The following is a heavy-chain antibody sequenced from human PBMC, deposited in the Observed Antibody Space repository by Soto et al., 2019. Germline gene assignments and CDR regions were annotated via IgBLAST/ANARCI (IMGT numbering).Heavy chain of an antibody. D-gene: IGHD3-10*01. V-gene: IGHV3-30*18. CDR2: ISYDGGNK. CDR3: TKGLWFGESPDY. J-gene: IGHJ4*02. CDR1: GFTFSSYG. Sequence: QVQLVESGGGVVQPGRSLRLSCAASGFTFSSYGMHWVRQAPGKGLEWVEAISYDGGNKYYADSVKGRFTISRDNSKNTLYLQMNSLRAEDTAVYYCTKGLWFGESPDYWGQGTLVTVSS.